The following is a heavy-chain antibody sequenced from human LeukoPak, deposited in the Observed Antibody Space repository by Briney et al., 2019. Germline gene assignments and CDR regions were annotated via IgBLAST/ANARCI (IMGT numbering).Heavy chain of an antibody. V-gene: IGHV4-59*08. Sequence: SETLSLACTVSGGSISSYYWSWIRQPPGKGLEWIGYIYYSGSTSYNPSLKSRVTISVDTSKNQFSLKLSSVTAADTAVYYCARLGGRYFDGRNWFDPWGQGTLVTVSS. CDR1: GGSISSYY. J-gene: IGHJ5*02. CDR3: ARLGGRYFDGRNWFDP. CDR2: IYYSGST. D-gene: IGHD3-9*01.